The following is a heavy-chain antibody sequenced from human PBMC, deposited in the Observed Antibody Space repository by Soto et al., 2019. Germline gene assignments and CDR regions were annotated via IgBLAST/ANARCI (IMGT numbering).Heavy chain of an antibody. V-gene: IGHV4-59*01. J-gene: IGHJ4*02. CDR1: ADSISSYY. CDR3: ASGLYYYDSSAYYHPSGLDY. CDR2: IYYSGST. Sequence: PSETLSLTCTVSADSISSYYWSWIRQPPGKGLEWIGYIYYSGSTNYNPSLKSRVTISVDTSKKQISLKLSSVTAADTAVYYCASGLYYYDSSAYYHPSGLDYWGQGTLVTVSS. D-gene: IGHD3-22*01.